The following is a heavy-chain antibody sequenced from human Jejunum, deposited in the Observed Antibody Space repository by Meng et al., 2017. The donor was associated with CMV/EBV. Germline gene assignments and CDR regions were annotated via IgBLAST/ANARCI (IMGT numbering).Heavy chain of an antibody. J-gene: IGHJ4*02. CDR3: AKEEGTGSTPDC. CDR1: GFTFGGFG. Sequence: ASGFTFGGFGMPWVRQAPGKGLEWVAFIRYDGSNQYYADSVKGRFTISRDNSKNTLSLHMNSLRPEDTAVFYCAKEEGTGSTPDCWGQGTRVTVSS. D-gene: IGHD1-26*01. CDR2: IRYDGSNQ. V-gene: IGHV3-30*02.